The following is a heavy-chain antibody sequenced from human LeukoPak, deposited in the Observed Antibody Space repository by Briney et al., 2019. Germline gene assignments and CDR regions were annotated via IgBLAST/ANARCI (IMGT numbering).Heavy chain of an antibody. V-gene: IGHV1-46*01. CDR1: GYTLTSYY. CDR2: MNPRGGT. J-gene: IGHJ4*02. CDR3: ARGGPTDY. Sequence: ASVKVSCKASGYTLTSYYMHWVRQAPGQGRDGRGIMNPRGGTSYAQKFQGRVTMTRDTSTSTVYMVLSSPTSADTPVYYCARGGPTDYWGQGTLVTVSS.